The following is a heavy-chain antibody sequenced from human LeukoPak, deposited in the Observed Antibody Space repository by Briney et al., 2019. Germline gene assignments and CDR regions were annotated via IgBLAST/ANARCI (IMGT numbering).Heavy chain of an antibody. CDR2: INPNSGGT. V-gene: IGHV1-2*02. D-gene: IGHD4-23*01. J-gene: IGHJ4*02. CDR1: GYTFTGYY. Sequence: AAVNVSCKASGYTFTGYYMHWVRQAPGQGLEWMGWINPNSGGTNYAQKFQGRVTMTRDTSISTAYMELSRLRSDDTAVYYCARDQDYGGTSDYWGQGTLVTVSS. CDR3: ARDQDYGGTSDY.